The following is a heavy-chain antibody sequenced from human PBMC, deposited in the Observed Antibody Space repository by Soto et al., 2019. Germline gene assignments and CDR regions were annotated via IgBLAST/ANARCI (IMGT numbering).Heavy chain of an antibody. CDR2: IIPIFGTA. CDR3: ARGNHRWLQLWYFDL. Sequence: QVQLVQSGAEVKKPGSSVTVSCKASGGTFSSYTISWVRQAPGQGLEWMGGIIPIFGTANYAQKFQGRVTITADESTSTDYMQLSSLRSEDTAVYYCARGNHRWLQLWYFDLWGRGTLVTVS. V-gene: IGHV1-69*12. D-gene: IGHD5-12*01. J-gene: IGHJ2*01. CDR1: GGTFSSYT.